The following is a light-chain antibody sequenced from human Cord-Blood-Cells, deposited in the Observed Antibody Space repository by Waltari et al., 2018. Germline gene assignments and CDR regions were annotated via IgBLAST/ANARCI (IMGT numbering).Light chain of an antibody. CDR2: QDI. V-gene: IGLV3-1*01. CDR3: QAWDSSTAV. CDR1: KLGDKY. Sequence: SYELTQPPSVSVSPGQTASITCSGDKLGDKYACWYQQKPGQSPVLVIYQDINRPSGIPERFSGSNSGNTATLTISGTQAMDEADYYCQAWDSSTAVFGGGTKLTVL. J-gene: IGLJ3*02.